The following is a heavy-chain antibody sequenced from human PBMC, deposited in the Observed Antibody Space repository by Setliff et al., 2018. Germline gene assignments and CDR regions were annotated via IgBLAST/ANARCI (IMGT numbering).Heavy chain of an antibody. CDR3: ARSYRLVVDGFDD. CDR2: INPKTGGT. D-gene: IGHD3-16*01. V-gene: IGHV1-2*04. Sequence: ASVKVSSKTSGYAFTDNYIHWVRQAPGQGLEWMGWINPKTGGTNLAQKFQGWVSMTRDTSITTAYMELSRMTSDDTAVYFCARSYRLVVDGFDDWGQGTMVTVSS. J-gene: IGHJ3*01. CDR1: GYAFTDNY.